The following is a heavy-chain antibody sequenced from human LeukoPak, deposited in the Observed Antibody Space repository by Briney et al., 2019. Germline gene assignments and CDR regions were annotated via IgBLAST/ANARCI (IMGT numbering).Heavy chain of an antibody. D-gene: IGHD3-9*01. Sequence: PGGSLRLSCAASGFTFSSYGMHWVRQAPGKGLEWVAFIRYDGSNKYYADSVKDRFIISRDNSKNTLYLQMNSLRAEDTAVYYCAKGWMDDWLVDYWGQGTLVTVSS. J-gene: IGHJ4*02. CDR1: GFTFSSYG. CDR3: AKGWMDDWLVDY. V-gene: IGHV3-30*02. CDR2: IRYDGSNK.